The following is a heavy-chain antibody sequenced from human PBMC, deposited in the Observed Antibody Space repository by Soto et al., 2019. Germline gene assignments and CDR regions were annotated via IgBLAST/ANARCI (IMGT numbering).Heavy chain of an antibody. CDR2: IYDSGNT. CDR1: GDSITTYKW. J-gene: IGHJ6*02. V-gene: IGHV4-4*02. Sequence: SETLSLTCGVSGDSITTYKWWTWVRQTPGRGLGWIGEIYDSGNTRYNPSLVSRVTISKDTSKNQRSLKLNSVTVADTAFYYCATCQLGEYYYAMDMWGQGTTVTVSS. CDR3: ATCQLGEYYYAMDM. D-gene: IGHD7-27*01.